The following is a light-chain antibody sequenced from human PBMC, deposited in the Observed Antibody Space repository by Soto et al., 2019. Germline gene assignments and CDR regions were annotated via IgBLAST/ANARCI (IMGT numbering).Light chain of an antibody. Sequence: QSVLTQPASVSGSPGQSITIPRPGTSSDVGAYNYVSWYQHHPGKAPKLIIYDVSDRPSGVSNRFSASKSGSTASLTISGLQAEDEADYYCSSYTSSNTEVFGTGTKVTVL. J-gene: IGLJ1*01. CDR3: SSYTSSNTEV. CDR2: DVS. V-gene: IGLV2-14*03. CDR1: SSDVGAYNY.